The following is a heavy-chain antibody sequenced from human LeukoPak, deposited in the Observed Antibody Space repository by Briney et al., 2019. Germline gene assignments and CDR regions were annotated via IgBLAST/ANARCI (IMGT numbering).Heavy chain of an antibody. CDR1: GASISSTGYY. CDR3: ARHRVASAYSSFDY. Sequence: SETLSLTCTVSGASISSTGYYWGWIRQSPGKRLEWIGSLFNSGVTYYSPSLESRVSTSVDTSNNHFSLRLTSLTAADTAIYCCARHRVASAYSSFDYWGQGTLVTVSS. J-gene: IGHJ4*02. CDR2: LFNSGVT. V-gene: IGHV4-39*01. D-gene: IGHD2-15*01.